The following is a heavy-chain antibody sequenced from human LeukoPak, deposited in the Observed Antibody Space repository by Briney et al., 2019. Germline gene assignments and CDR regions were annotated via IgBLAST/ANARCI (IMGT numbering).Heavy chain of an antibody. V-gene: IGHV3-48*03. Sequence: GGSLRLSCAASGFTFSSYEMNWVRQAPGKGLEWVSYISSSGSTIYYADSVKGRFTISRDNAKNSLYLQMNSLRPEDTAVYYCARGTRWFGETYYFDYWGQGTLVTVSS. CDR3: ARGTRWFGETYYFDY. CDR1: GFTFSSYE. J-gene: IGHJ4*02. D-gene: IGHD3-10*01. CDR2: ISSSGSTI.